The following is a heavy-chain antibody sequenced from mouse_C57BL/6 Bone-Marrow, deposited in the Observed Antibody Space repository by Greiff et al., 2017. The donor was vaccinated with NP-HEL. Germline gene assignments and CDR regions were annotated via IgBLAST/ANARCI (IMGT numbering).Heavy chain of an antibody. D-gene: IGHD2-4*01. CDR1: GYTFTSYW. CDR3: ARCDYDGDYYAMDY. Sequence: VQLQQPGAELVMPGASVKLSCKASGYTFTSYWMHWVKQRPGQGLEWIGEIDPSDSYTNYNQKFKGKSTLTVDKSSSTAYMQLSSLTSEDSAVYYCARCDYDGDYYAMDYWGQGTSVTVSS. CDR2: IDPSDSYT. J-gene: IGHJ4*01. V-gene: IGHV1-69*01.